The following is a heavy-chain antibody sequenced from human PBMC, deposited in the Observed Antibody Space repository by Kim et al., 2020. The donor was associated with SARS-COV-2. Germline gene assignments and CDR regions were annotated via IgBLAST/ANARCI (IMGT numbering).Heavy chain of an antibody. CDR3: ARDPYYGGNPDDY. J-gene: IGHJ4*02. Sequence: SETLSLTCTVSGGSISSSSYYWGWIRQPPGKGLEWIGSIYYSGSTYYNPSLKSRVTISVDTSKNQFSLKLSSVTAADTAVYYCARDPYYGGNPDDYWGQGTLVTVSS. D-gene: IGHD4-17*01. V-gene: IGHV4-39*07. CDR1: GGSISSSSYY. CDR2: IYYSGST.